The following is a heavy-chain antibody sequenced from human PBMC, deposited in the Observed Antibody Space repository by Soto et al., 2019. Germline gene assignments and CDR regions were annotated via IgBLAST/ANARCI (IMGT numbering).Heavy chain of an antibody. CDR3: ARGYYDSSGYYLDRDPALDY. CDR1: GGSFSGYY. D-gene: IGHD3-22*01. Sequence: PSETLSLTCAVYGGSFSGYYWSWIRQPPGKGLEWIGEINHSGSTNYNPSLKSRVTISVDTSKNQFSLKLSSVTAADTAVYYCARGYYDSSGYYLDRDPALDYWGQGTLVTVSS. CDR2: INHSGST. V-gene: IGHV4-34*01. J-gene: IGHJ4*02.